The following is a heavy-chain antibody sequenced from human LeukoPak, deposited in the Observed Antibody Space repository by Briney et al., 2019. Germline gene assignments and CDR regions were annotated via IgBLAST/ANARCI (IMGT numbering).Heavy chain of an antibody. V-gene: IGHV4-59*01. CDR3: ARERGFPEFLDAFDI. Sequence: PSETLSLTCTVSGGSISSYYWSWIRQPPGKGLEWIGYIYYSGSTNYNPSLKSRVTISVDTSKNQFSLKLSSVTAADTAVYYCARERGFPEFLDAFDIWGQGTMVTVSS. J-gene: IGHJ3*02. D-gene: IGHD3-10*01. CDR2: IYYSGST. CDR1: GGSISSYY.